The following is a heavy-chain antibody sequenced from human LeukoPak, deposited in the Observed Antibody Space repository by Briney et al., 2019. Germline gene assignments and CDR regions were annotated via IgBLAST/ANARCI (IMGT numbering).Heavy chain of an antibody. J-gene: IGHJ5*02. CDR3: ARGVPAAIDWFGP. V-gene: IGHV1-69*04. CDR1: GGTFSSYA. Sequence: ASVKVSCKASGGTFSSYAISWVRQAPGQGLEWMGRIIPILGIANYAQKFQGRVTITADKSTSTAYMELSSLRSEDTAVYYCARGVPAAIDWFGPWGQGTLVTVSS. D-gene: IGHD2-2*02. CDR2: IIPILGIA.